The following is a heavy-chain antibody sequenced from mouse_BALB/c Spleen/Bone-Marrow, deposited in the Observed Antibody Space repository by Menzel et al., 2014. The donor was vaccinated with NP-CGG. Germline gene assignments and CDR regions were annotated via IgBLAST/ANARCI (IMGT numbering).Heavy chain of an antibody. CDR1: DISITTGNYR. Sequence: EVQLQQSGPGLVKPSQTVSLTCTVTDISITTGNYRWSWIRQFPGNKLEWIGDMYYSGTITYNPSLTSRTTITRDTSKNQVFLEMNSLTAEDTATYCCARDRYGYAMDYWGQGTSVTVSS. J-gene: IGHJ4*01. V-gene: IGHV3-5*02. D-gene: IGHD2-14*01. CDR3: ARDRYGYAMDY. CDR2: MYYSGTI.